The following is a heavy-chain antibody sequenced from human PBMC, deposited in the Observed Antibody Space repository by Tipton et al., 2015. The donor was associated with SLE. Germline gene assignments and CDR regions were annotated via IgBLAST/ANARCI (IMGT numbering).Heavy chain of an antibody. CDR3: ARHAHNGGHGY. J-gene: IGHJ4*02. V-gene: IGHV4-39*07. CDR1: GLSLHNFSSY. Sequence: TLSLTCTVSGLSLHNFSSYWGWIRRPPGKGLEWRARIFYDGSTHYNPSLKSRVTISVDTSKNQFSLKLSSVTAADTAVYYCARHAHNGGHGYWGQGTLVTVSP. CDR2: IFYDGST. D-gene: IGHD3-16*01.